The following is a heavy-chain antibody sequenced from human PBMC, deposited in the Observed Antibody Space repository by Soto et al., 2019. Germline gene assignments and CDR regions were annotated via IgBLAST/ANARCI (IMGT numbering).Heavy chain of an antibody. D-gene: IGHD3-3*01. Sequence: ASVKVSCKASGYTFTSYNINWVRQAPGQGLEWVAGSNSNSGNSDHAQKFQGRLTVTRDTSISTAYMELSSLRSDDTAVYYCVLPGVFDHWGPGTLVTVSS. CDR3: VLPGVFDH. CDR2: SNSNSGNS. CDR1: GYTFTSYN. J-gene: IGHJ4*02. V-gene: IGHV1-8*01.